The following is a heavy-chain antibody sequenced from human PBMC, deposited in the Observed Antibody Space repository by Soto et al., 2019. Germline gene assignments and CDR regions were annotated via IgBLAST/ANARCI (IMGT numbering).Heavy chain of an antibody. CDR3: ARRNGYCFDY. CDR2: IYYSGST. D-gene: IGHD2-2*03. Sequence: ASETLSLTCTVSGGSISSYYWSWIRQPPGKGLEWIGYIYYSGSTNYNPSLKSRVTISVDTSKNQFSLKLSSVTAADTAVYYCARRNGYCFDYWAQGTLVTVSS. CDR1: GGSISSYY. J-gene: IGHJ4*02. V-gene: IGHV4-59*08.